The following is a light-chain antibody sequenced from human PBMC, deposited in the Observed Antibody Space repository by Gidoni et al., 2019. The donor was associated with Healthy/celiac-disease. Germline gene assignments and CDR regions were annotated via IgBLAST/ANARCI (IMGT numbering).Light chain of an antibody. Sequence: DIVLTQSPGTLSLSPGERATLSCRASQSLSSSYLAWYQQKPGQAPRLLIYGASSRATGIPDRFSGSGSGTDFTLTISRLEPEDFAVYYCQQYGSSPRTFXQXTKVEIK. CDR1: QSLSSSY. J-gene: IGKJ1*01. CDR2: GAS. V-gene: IGKV3-20*01. CDR3: QQYGSSPRT.